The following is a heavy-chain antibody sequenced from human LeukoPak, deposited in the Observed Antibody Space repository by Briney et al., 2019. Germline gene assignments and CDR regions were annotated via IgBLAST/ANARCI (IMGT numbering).Heavy chain of an antibody. Sequence: GASVKVSCKASGYTFTSYGISWVRQAPGQGLEWMGWISAYNGNTNYAQKLQGRVTMTTDTSTSTAYMELRSLRSDDTAVYYCARDTRDSSSWYTVGGYWGQGTLVTVSS. V-gene: IGHV1-18*01. J-gene: IGHJ4*02. CDR3: ARDTRDSSSWYTVGGY. CDR1: GYTFTSYG. D-gene: IGHD6-13*01. CDR2: ISAYNGNT.